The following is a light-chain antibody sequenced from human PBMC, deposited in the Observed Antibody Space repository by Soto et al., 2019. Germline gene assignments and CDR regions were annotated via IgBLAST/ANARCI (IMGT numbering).Light chain of an antibody. V-gene: IGLV4-69*01. CDR3: QTWGAGIVV. Sequence: QPVLTQAPSASASPGASVKLTCTLSSGHSSYAIAWHQQQPEKGPRFLMKVNSDGHQNKGDGIPDRFSGSSSGAERYLTISRLQSEDEADYYCQTWGAGIVVFGGGTKLTVL. CDR1: SGHSSYA. CDR2: VNSDGHQ. J-gene: IGLJ2*01.